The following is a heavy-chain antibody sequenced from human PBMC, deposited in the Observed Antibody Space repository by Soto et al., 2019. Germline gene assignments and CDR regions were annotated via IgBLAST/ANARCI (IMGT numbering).Heavy chain of an antibody. CDR3: ARGRPRSGPPFYYYGLDV. Sequence: QVQLVQSGAEVKKPGSSVKVSCKASGGTFSTYVISWVRQAPGQGLEWMGRVIPMSGSSNYAQKFQGRVTITADKDTSIAYMEVRSLRSDDTPVYYCARGRPRSGPPFYYYGLDVWGQGTTVIVSS. V-gene: IGHV1-69*06. CDR1: GGTFSTYV. J-gene: IGHJ6*02. D-gene: IGHD1-26*01. CDR2: VIPMSGSS.